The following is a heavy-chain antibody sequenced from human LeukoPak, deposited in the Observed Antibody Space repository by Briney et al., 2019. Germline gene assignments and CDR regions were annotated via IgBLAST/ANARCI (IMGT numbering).Heavy chain of an antibody. V-gene: IGHV4-30-4*08. D-gene: IGHD1-7*01. Sequence: SETLSLTCTVSGDSISTNDHYWSWIRQAPGKALEWIGYFHHSGGAFFHPSLQSRVAISGDRTKNQFSLTVRSVTAADTAVYFCARGELYFDYWGRGTLVTVSS. CDR2: FHHSGGA. CDR1: GDSISTNDHY. J-gene: IGHJ4*02. CDR3: ARGELYFDY.